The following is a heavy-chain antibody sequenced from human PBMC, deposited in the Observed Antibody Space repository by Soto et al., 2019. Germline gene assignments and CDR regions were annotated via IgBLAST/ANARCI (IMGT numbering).Heavy chain of an antibody. CDR1: GYTFTGYY. CDR3: ASESYGGEFDY. J-gene: IGHJ4*02. Sequence: ASVKVSCKASGYTFTGYYMHWVRQAPGQGLEWMGWINPNSGGTNYAQKFQGWVTITRDTSASTAYMELSSLRSEDTAVYYCASESYGGEFDYWGQGTLVTVSS. V-gene: IGHV1-2*04. CDR2: INPNSGGT. D-gene: IGHD4-17*01.